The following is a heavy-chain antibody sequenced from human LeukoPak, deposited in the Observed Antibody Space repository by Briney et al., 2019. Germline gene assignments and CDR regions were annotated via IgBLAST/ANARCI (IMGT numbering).Heavy chain of an antibody. CDR1: GYTFTSYY. V-gene: IGHV1-46*01. CDR2: INPSGGST. CDR3: ARDRGYRGRWDY. Sequence: GASVKVSCKASGYTFTSYYMHWVRQAPGQGLEWMGMINPSGGSTSYAQKFQGRVTMTRDMSTSTVYMELSSLRSEDTAVYYCARDRGYRGRWDYWGQGTLVTVSS. J-gene: IGHJ4*02. D-gene: IGHD5-18*01.